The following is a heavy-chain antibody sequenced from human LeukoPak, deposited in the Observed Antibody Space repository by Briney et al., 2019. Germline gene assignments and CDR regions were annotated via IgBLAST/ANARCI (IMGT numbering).Heavy chain of an antibody. CDR3: ATGIGVVVVAASNAFDI. CDR1: GGTFSSYA. D-gene: IGHD2-15*01. CDR2: IIPIFGTA. J-gene: IGHJ3*02. Sequence: ASVKVSCKASGGTFSSYAISWVRQAPGQGLEWMGRIIPIFGTANYAQKFQGRVTITTDESTSTAYMELSRLRSEDTAVYYCATGIGVVVVAASNAFDIWGQGTMVTVSS. V-gene: IGHV1-69*05.